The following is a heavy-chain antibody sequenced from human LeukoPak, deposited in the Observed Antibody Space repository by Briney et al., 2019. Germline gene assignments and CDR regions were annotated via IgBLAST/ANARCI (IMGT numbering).Heavy chain of an antibody. V-gene: IGHV4-38-2*02. D-gene: IGHD3-10*01. Sequence: SETLSLTCTVSGYSISSGYYWGWIRQPPGKGLEWIGSIYHSGSTYYNPSLKSRVTISVDTSKNQFSLKLSSVTAADTAVYYCARGYGSGSLFDPWGQGTLVTVSS. CDR2: IYHSGST. J-gene: IGHJ5*02. CDR1: GYSISSGYY. CDR3: ARGYGSGSLFDP.